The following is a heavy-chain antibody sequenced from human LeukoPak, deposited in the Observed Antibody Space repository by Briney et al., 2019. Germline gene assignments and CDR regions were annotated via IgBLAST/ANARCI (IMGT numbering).Heavy chain of an antibody. CDR2: ISSSSSTI. V-gene: IGHV3-48*04. J-gene: IGHJ4*02. CDR1: GFTFSSYS. Sequence: GGSLRLSCAASGFTFSSYSMNWVRQAPGKGLEWVSYISSSSSTIYYPDSVKGRFTISRDNAKNSLYLQMNSLRAEDTAVYYCARGEWQGDYWGQGTLVTLSS. CDR3: ARGEWQGDY. D-gene: IGHD3-3*01.